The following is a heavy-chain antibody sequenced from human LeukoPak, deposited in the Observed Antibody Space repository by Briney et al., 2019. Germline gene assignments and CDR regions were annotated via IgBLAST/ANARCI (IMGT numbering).Heavy chain of an antibody. V-gene: IGHV5-51*01. CDR2: IYPGDSDT. CDR1: GYSFTSYW. D-gene: IGHD3-10*01. J-gene: IGHJ4*02. Sequence: GESLKISCKGSGYSFTSYWIGWVRQMPGKGLEWMGIIYPGDSDTRYSPSFQGQVTISADKSISTAYLQWSSLKASDTAMYYCARHLLRETTNFSGSLDYWGQGTLVTVSS. CDR3: ARHLLRETTNFSGSLDY.